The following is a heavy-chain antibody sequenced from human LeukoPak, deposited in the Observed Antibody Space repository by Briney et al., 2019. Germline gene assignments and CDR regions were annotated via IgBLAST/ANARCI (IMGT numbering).Heavy chain of an antibody. V-gene: IGHV1-18*01. CDR1: GYTFTSYG. J-gene: IGHJ6*02. Sequence: ASVKVSCKASGYTFTSYGISWVRQAPGQGLEWMGWISAYNGNTNYAQKLQGRVTMTTDTSTSTAYMELRSLRSDDTAVYYCATIPYYYDSSGYYYYYGMDVWGQGTTVTVSS. CDR2: ISAYNGNT. CDR3: ATIPYYYDSSGYYYYYGMDV. D-gene: IGHD3-22*01.